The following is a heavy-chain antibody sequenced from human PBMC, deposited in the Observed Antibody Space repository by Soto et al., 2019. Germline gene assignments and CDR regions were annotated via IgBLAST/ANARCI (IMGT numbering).Heavy chain of an antibody. D-gene: IGHD5-18*01. CDR2: ISAHNGIT. CDR1: GYIFTKHG. CDR3: ARVYGYGYGHFDF. Sequence: QVQLVQSGAELKEPGASVKVSCKASGYIFTKHGISWVRQAPGQGLEWMGWISAHNGITNYAQNLQDRITVTTDTSTSTAHMELRSLRPADTAIYYWARVYGYGYGHFDFWGQGSLVTVSS. V-gene: IGHV1-18*01. J-gene: IGHJ4*02.